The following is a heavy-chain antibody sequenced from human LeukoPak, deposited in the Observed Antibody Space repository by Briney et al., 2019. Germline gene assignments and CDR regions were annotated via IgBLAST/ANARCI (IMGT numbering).Heavy chain of an antibody. CDR3: ARASTVTGGYYYMDV. D-gene: IGHD4-17*01. CDR1: GGSFSGYY. CDR2: INHSGST. Sequence: SETLSLTCAVYGGSFSGYYWSWIRQPPGKGLEWIGEINHSGSTNYNPSLKSRVTISVDTSKNQFSLKLSSVSAADTAVYCCARASTVTGGYYYMDVWGKGTTVTVSS. V-gene: IGHV4-34*01. J-gene: IGHJ6*03.